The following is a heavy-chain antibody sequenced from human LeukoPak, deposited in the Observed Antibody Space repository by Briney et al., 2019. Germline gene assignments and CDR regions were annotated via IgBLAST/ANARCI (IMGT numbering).Heavy chain of an antibody. CDR3: ARLSGIVVVPAALDAFDI. CDR2: IYPGDSDT. D-gene: IGHD2-2*01. J-gene: IGHJ3*02. V-gene: IGHV5-51*01. Sequence: GESLKISCKGSGHSFTSYWIGWVRQMPGKGLEWMGIIYPGDSDTRYSPSFQGQVTISADKSISTAYLQWSSLKASDTAMYYCARLSGIVVVPAALDAFDIWGQGTMVTVSS. CDR1: GHSFTSYW.